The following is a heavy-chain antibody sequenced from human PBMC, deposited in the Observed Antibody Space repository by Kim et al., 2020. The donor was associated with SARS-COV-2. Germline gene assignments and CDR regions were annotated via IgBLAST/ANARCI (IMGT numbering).Heavy chain of an antibody. D-gene: IGHD6-13*01. J-gene: IGHJ3*02. V-gene: IGHV3-33*05. CDR3: ARAALSEAGVFDAFDI. CDR1: GFTFSSYG. Sequence: GGSLRLSCAASGFTFSSYGMHWVRQASGKGLEWVAVISYDGSNKYYADSVKGRFTISRDNSKNTLYLQMNSLRAEDTAVYYCARAALSEAGVFDAFDIWGQGTMVTVSS. CDR2: ISYDGSNK.